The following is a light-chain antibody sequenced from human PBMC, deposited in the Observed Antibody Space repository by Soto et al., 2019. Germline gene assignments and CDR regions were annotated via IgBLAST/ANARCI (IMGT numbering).Light chain of an antibody. CDR3: QYYHNYCWT. J-gene: IGKJ1*01. Sequence: DIQLTQSPSTLSASVGDRVTITCRASQSISSWLAWYQQKPGKAPKFLIYKTSDLESGVPSRFSGSGSGTEFTRTMRSLQTDGFAPYHCQYYHNYCWTFGQGTKVEIK. CDR1: QSISSW. CDR2: KTS. V-gene: IGKV1-5*03.